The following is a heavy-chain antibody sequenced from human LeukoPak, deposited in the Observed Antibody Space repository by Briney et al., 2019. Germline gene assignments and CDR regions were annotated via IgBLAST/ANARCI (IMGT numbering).Heavy chain of an antibody. J-gene: IGHJ5*02. CDR3: ARVITPILDSSNWFDP. V-gene: IGHV4-59*01. Sequence: SETLSLTCTVSGGSISRYYGSWIRQSPGKGLEWIGYFYYSGSTNYNPSLKSRVTISVDTSKNQFSLKLSSVTAADTAVYYCARVITPILDSSNWFDPWGQGTLVTVSS. D-gene: IGHD3/OR15-3a*01. CDR2: FYYSGST. CDR1: GGSISRYY.